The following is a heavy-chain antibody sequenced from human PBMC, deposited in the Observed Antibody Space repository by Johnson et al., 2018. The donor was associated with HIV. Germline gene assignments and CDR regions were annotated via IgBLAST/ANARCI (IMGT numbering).Heavy chain of an antibody. V-gene: IGHV3-64*01. CDR1: GFIFSTAA. CDR3: ARGYCSGGSCYPNDAFDS. Sequence: VQLVESGGGLVQPGGSLRLSCAASGFIFSTAAMHWVRQAPGKGLEYVASISINGDTTYYARSVQDRFTISRDNSKNTRYLQMDSLRAEDMAIYYCARGYCSGGSCYPNDAFDSWGQGTMVTVSS. J-gene: IGHJ3*02. D-gene: IGHD2-15*01. CDR2: ISINGDTT.